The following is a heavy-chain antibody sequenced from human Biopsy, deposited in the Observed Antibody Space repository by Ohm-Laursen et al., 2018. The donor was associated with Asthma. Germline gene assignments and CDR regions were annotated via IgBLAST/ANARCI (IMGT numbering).Heavy chain of an antibody. J-gene: IGHJ5*02. Sequence: ASEKVSCKASGYTFIGSHIHWMRQAPGQGLEWMGRITPNSGGTNYAQKFQGRVTMTRDTSISTAYMEVSRLRSEDTAVYYCARGQKSAGDRWFDPWGQGTLVTVSS. CDR3: ARGQKSAGDRWFDP. CDR2: ITPNSGGT. D-gene: IGHD6-13*01. V-gene: IGHV1-2*06. CDR1: GYTFIGSH.